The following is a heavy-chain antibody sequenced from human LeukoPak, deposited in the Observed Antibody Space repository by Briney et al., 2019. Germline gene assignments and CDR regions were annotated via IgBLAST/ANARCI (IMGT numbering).Heavy chain of an antibody. CDR1: GFPLSDYY. J-gene: IGHJ4*02. CDR2: IGTSDTII. CDR3: ARGVAPDF. Sequence: GGPWRLSCVASGFPLSDYYMSWIRQAPGKGLEWISYIGTSDTIIYYADSVKGRFTVSRDNAKKSLYLQMNSLRAEDTAVYYCARGVAPDFWGQGTLVNVSP. V-gene: IGHV3-11*01. D-gene: IGHD5-12*01.